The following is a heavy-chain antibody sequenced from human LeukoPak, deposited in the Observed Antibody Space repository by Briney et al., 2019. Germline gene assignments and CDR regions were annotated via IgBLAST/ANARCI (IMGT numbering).Heavy chain of an antibody. V-gene: IGHV3-49*03. CDR1: GFTFDDYA. D-gene: IGHD4-17*01. Sequence: GGSLRLSCAASGFTFDDYAVSWFRQAPGKGLEWVGFIRSKAFGGTPEYAASVRGRFTISRDDSKSIAYLQMNSLKTEDTAVYYCTRNTVTVHFDYWSQGTLVTVSS. J-gene: IGHJ4*02. CDR3: TRNTVTVHFDY. CDR2: IRSKAFGGTP.